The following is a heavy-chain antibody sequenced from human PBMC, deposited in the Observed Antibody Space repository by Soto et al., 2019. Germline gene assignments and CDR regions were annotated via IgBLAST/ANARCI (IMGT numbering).Heavy chain of an antibody. CDR3: ARDRAHGWLRFNYYYGMDV. CDR1: GFTFSSYA. CDR2: ISYDGSNK. J-gene: IGHJ6*02. Sequence: PGESLKISCAASGFTFSSYAMHWVRQAPGKGLEWVAVISYDGSNKYYADSVKGRFTISRDNSKNTLYLQMNSLRAEDTAVYYCARDRAHGWLRFNYYYGMDVWGQGTTVTVSS. D-gene: IGHD5-12*01. V-gene: IGHV3-30-3*01.